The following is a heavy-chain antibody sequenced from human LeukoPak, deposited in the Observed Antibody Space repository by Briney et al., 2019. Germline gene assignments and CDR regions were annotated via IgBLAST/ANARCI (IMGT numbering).Heavy chain of an antibody. V-gene: IGHV3-23*01. Sequence: GGSLRLSCAASGLTFSSYGMNWVRQAPGKGLEWVSDISGSGGSTYYADSVKGRLTISRDNSKNTLYLQMNSLRAEDTAVYYCAKDDSSGYYPSYWGQGTLVTVSS. J-gene: IGHJ4*02. CDR3: AKDDSSGYYPSY. CDR1: GLTFSSYG. CDR2: ISGSGGST. D-gene: IGHD3-22*01.